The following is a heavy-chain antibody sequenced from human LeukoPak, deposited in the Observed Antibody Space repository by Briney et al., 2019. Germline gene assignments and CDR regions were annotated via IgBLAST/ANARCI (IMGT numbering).Heavy chain of an antibody. J-gene: IGHJ4*02. V-gene: IGHV3-33*01. CDR3: ARDCTNGVCYGTDFDY. Sequence: PGRALRLSCAASAFTFSSYGMHWVRQAPGKGLEWVAVIWYDGSNKYYADSVKGRFTISRDNSKNTLYLQMNSLRAEDTAVYYCARDCTNGVCYGTDFDYWGQGTLVTVSS. D-gene: IGHD2-8*01. CDR1: AFTFSSYG. CDR2: IWYDGSNK.